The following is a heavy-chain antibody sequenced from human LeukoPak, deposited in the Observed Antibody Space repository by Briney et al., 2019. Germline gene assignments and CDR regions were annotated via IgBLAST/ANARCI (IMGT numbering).Heavy chain of an antibody. CDR3: ARDRIQLWSGYYFDY. D-gene: IGHD5-18*01. Sequence: ASVKVSCKASGGTFSSYAISWVRQAPGQGLEWMGRIIPIFGTANYAQKFQGRVTITTDESTSTAYMELSSLRSEDTAVYYCARDRIQLWSGYYFDYWGQGSLVTVSS. CDR2: IIPIFGTA. V-gene: IGHV1-69*05. CDR1: GGTFSSYA. J-gene: IGHJ4*02.